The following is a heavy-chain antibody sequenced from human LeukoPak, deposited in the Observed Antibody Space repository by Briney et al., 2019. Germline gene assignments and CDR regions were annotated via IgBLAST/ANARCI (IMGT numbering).Heavy chain of an antibody. CDR2: IYYSGST. J-gene: IGHJ4*02. CDR1: GASISDYY. CDR3: ARAGSMFGVVVFDY. Sequence: SETLSLTCTVSGASISDYYWSWIRQPPGKGLERIGYIYYSGSTDHNPSLKSRLTISVDASKNQFSLKPSSVTAADTAVYYCARAGSMFGVVVFDYWGQGTLVTASS. V-gene: IGHV4-59*01. D-gene: IGHD3-3*01.